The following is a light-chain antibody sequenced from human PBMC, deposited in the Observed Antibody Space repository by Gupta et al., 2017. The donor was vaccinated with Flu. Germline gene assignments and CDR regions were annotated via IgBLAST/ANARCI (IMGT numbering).Light chain of an antibody. CDR2: GNT. CDR1: SSNIGAYYD. J-gene: IGLJ2*01. Sequence: QSVLTQPPSVSGAPGQRVTISCTGSSSNIGAYYDVHWYQHLPGTAPNLLIFGNTDRPSGVPDRFSGSKSGTSASLVITGLQAGDEADYYCQSYDSTLSGVIFGGGTKLTVL. CDR3: QSYDSTLSGVI. V-gene: IGLV1-40*01.